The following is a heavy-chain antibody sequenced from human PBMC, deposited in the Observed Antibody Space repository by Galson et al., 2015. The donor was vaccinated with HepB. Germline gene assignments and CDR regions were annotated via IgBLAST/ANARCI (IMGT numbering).Heavy chain of an antibody. D-gene: IGHD3-3*01. CDR2: IDCKGEYR. J-gene: IGHJ2*01. Sequence: SPRLSCAGSGFTFRSYSINWVRQTPGKGLEWVSAIDCKGEYRNYADSVKGRFTISRDNAKNSVYLQMNSLRAEDTALYYCAREDIRFLEWLGYYSDLWGRGTLVTVSS. CDR3: AREDIRFLEWLGYYSDL. CDR1: GFTFRSYS. V-gene: IGHV3-21*06.